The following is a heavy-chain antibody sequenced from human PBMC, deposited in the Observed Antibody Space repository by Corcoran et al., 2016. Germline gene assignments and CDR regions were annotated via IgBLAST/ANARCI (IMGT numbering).Heavy chain of an antibody. CDR3: ARDFASDTLGY. J-gene: IGHJ4*02. Sequence: EVQLVGSGGGLVQPGGSLRLSCAASGFTFSRYWMSWVRQAPGKGLEWVANIKQDGSEKYYVDSVKGRFTVSRDNAKNSLSLQMNSLRAEDTAVYYCARDFASDTLGYWGQGTLVTVSS. CDR1: GFTFSRYW. D-gene: IGHD5-18*01. V-gene: IGHV3-7*01. CDR2: IKQDGSEK.